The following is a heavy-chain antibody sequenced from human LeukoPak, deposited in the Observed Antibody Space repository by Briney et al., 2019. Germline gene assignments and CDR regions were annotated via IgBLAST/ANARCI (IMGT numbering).Heavy chain of an antibody. D-gene: IGHD5-12*01. CDR1: GFTLSSNY. Sequence: GGSLRLSCAASGFTLSSNYMSWVRQAPGKGLEWVSVIYSGGSTYYADSVKGRFTISRDNSKNTLYLQVNSLRAEDTAIYYCATYSGYGLDYWGQGTLVTVSS. CDR3: ATYSGYGLDY. CDR2: IYSGGST. V-gene: IGHV3-53*01. J-gene: IGHJ4*02.